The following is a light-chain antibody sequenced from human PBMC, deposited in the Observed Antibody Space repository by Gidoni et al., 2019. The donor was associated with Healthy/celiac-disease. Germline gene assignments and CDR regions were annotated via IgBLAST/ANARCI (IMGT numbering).Light chain of an antibody. Sequence: IVLPQSPGTLSLSPGDSATLPCRASQSVSSSYLAWYQQKNGQAHRLLIYGASSMPTGTPDRCSGSGGGTDFTITISRLEAEDVAVYCCQQYGSSPYSFGQGTKLEIK. V-gene: IGKV3-20*01. CDR3: QQYGSSPYS. CDR2: GAS. J-gene: IGKJ2*03. CDR1: QSVSSSY.